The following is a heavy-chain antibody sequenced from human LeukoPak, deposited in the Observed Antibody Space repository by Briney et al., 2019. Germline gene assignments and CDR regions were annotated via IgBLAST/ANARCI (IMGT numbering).Heavy chain of an antibody. J-gene: IGHJ3*02. CDR1: EFNFSSYS. CDR2: ISSSSGTI. Sequence: GGSLRLSCAASEFNFSSYSMSWVRQAPGKGLEWVSKISSSSGTIYYADSVKGRSTISRDNAKNSLYLQMNSLRDEDTAVYYCARNFHGAFDIWGQGTMVTVSS. V-gene: IGHV3-48*02. CDR3: ARNFHGAFDI.